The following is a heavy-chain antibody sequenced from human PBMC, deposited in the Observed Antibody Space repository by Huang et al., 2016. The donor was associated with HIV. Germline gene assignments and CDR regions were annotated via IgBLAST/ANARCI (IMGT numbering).Heavy chain of an antibody. D-gene: IGHD6-19*01. CDR1: GDSVSSHY. CDR3: VRDQGRLAVGGIDNWFDP. V-gene: IGHV4-59*02. CDR2: VYDSGTT. J-gene: IGHJ5*02. Sequence: QVRLQESGPGLVKPSETLSLSCTVSGDSVSSHYWGWIRHPPGKGLGCMGTVYDSGTTKYNPRLKSRITISVDTSKNGFSLNITSVSAADTAMYFCVRDQGRLAVGGIDNWFDPWGQGALVTVSS.